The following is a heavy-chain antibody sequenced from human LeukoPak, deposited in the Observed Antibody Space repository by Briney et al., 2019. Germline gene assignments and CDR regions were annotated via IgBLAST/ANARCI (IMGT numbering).Heavy chain of an antibody. CDR3: ARDRDAPADTSFDY. CDR2: ISAYNGNT. J-gene: IGHJ4*02. V-gene: IGHV1-18*04. D-gene: IGHD6-13*01. CDR1: GYTFTSYG. Sequence: ASVKVSCKASGYTFTSYGISWVRQAPGQGLEWMGWISAYNGNTNYAQKLQGRVTMTTDTSTSTAYMELRSLRSDDTAVYYCARDRDAPADTSFDYWGQGTLVTVSS.